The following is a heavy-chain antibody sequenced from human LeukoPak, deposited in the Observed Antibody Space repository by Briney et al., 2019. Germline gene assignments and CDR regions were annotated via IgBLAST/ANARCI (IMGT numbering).Heavy chain of an antibody. V-gene: IGHV3-23*01. CDR1: GFTFSSYA. Sequence: GGSLRLSCAASGFTFSSYAMSWVRQAPGKGLEWVSAISGSGGSTYYADSVKGRFTISRDNTKKLLYLQMNSLRAEDTAVYYCEAGTTGNAFDIWGQGTKVTVFS. CDR3: EAGTTGNAFDI. J-gene: IGHJ3*02. CDR2: ISGSGGST. D-gene: IGHD1-14*01.